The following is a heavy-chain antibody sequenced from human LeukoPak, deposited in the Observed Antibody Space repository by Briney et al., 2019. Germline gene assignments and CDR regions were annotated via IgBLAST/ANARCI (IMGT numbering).Heavy chain of an antibody. CDR2: ISGGGGST. Sequence: PGGSLRLSCAASGFTFSSYAMSWVRQAPGKGLEWVSAISGGGGSTYYADSVRGRFSIARDNTKNTLYLQMNSLRAEDTAGYYCAKVVGGYYYDSSGYFDYWGQGTLVTVSS. CDR3: AKVVGGYYYDSSGYFDY. J-gene: IGHJ4*02. V-gene: IGHV3-23*01. CDR1: GFTFSSYA. D-gene: IGHD3-22*01.